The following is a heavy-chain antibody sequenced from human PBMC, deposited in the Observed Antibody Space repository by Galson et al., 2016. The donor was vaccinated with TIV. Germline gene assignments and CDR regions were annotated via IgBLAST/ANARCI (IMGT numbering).Heavy chain of an antibody. D-gene: IGHD6-6*01. CDR1: GFTFSSYA. CDR2: ISYDGTNS. Sequence: SLRLSCAASGFTFSSYAMHWVRQAPGTGLQWVAVISYDGTNSFYADSVKGRFTISRDNSKNTLYLQMSSLRTEDTAGYFCARDLGSSAYFDYWGQGTLVTVSS. CDR3: ARDLGSSAYFDY. V-gene: IGHV3-30-3*01. J-gene: IGHJ4*02.